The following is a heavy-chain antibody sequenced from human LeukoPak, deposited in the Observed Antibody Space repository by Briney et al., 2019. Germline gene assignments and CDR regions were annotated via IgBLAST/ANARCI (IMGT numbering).Heavy chain of an antibody. CDR3: AKSLDY. Sequence: GGSLRLSCAASGFTFSRSWMDWVRQTPGKGLEWVANIKQDGTETYYVDSAEGRFTISRDNAKNSLHLQMDSLRVEDTGIYYCAKSLDYWGQGTLVTVSS. CDR2: IKQDGTET. J-gene: IGHJ4*02. V-gene: IGHV3-7*01. CDR1: GFTFSRSW.